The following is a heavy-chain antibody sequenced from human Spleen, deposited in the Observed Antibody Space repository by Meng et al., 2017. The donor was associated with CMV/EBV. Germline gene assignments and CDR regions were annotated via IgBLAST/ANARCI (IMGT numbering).Heavy chain of an antibody. CDR1: GFTASSNH. Sequence: GGPLRLSCAASGFTASSNHMTWVRQAPGKGLEWVSVLYSGGNTYYAGSVKGRFTISRDNSRDTLYLQMNSLRPEDTAVYYCARDRSYSLLLRYWGQGTLVTVSS. CDR3: ARDRSYSLLLRY. CDR2: LYSGGNT. V-gene: IGHV3-66*02. J-gene: IGHJ4*02. D-gene: IGHD1-26*01.